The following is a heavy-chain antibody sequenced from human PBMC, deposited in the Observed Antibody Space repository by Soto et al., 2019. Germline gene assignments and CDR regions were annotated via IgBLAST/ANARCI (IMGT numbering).Heavy chain of an antibody. J-gene: IGHJ6*02. V-gene: IGHV3-30*18. CDR3: SKESGETSYSYYGMDL. CDR2: VSFDSKNK. D-gene: IGHD4-4*01. Sequence: PGGTLRLSCAGSGFSFDAYGMHWVRQAPGKGLEWLTAVSFDSKNKYSIDFVEGRFTISRDNSKNILLLQMNCLRHEDTAVYYFSKESGETSYSYYGMDLWRPGTTVTVSS. CDR1: GFSFDAYG.